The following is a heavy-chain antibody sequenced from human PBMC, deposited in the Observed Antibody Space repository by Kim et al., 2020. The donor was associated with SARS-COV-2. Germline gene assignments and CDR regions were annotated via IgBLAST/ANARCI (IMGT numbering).Heavy chain of an antibody. D-gene: IGHD3-3*01. CDR2: ISGSGGST. J-gene: IGHJ5*02. CDR3: AKTRHITIFGVALPAWFDP. CDR1: GFTFSSYA. Sequence: LSLTCAASGFTFSSYAMSWVRQAPGKGLEWVSAISGSGGSTYYADSVKGRFTISRDNSKNTLYLQMNSLRAEDTAVYYCAKTRHITIFGVALPAWFDPWGQGTLVTVSS. V-gene: IGHV3-23*01.